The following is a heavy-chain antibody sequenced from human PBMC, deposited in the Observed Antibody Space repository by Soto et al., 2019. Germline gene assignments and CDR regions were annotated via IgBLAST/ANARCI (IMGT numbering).Heavy chain of an antibody. CDR2: ITWNSGHM. Sequence: EVQLVESGGGLVQPGRSLRLSCAASGFTFDNHAMHWVRQAPGKGLEWVAEITWNSGHMGYADSVKGRFTISRDNAKNSLYLQMNSLRVEDTAFYYCTREKVRYFEDWGQGTLVTVSS. J-gene: IGHJ4*02. D-gene: IGHD3-9*01. CDR3: TREKVRYFED. V-gene: IGHV3-9*01. CDR1: GFTFDNHA.